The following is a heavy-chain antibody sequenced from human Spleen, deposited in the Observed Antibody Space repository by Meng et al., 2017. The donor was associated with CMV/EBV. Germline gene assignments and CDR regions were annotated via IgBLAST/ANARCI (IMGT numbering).Heavy chain of an antibody. Sequence: GESLKISCAASGFTFSAYSMNWVRQAPGKGLEWVSSISTSSSYIYYADSVKGRFTISRDNAKNSLYLQMNSLRAKDTAVYYCAKSWDGMDVWGQGTTVTVSS. CDR3: AKSWDGMDV. J-gene: IGHJ6*02. CDR2: ISTSSSYI. CDR1: GFTFSAYS. V-gene: IGHV3-21*01. D-gene: IGHD1-26*01.